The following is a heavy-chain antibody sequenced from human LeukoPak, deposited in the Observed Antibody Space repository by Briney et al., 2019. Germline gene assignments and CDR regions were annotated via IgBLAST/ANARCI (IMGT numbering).Heavy chain of an antibody. CDR1: GFTFSSYA. CDR2: ISGSGGST. J-gene: IGHJ4*02. D-gene: IGHD6-19*01. V-gene: IGHV3-23*01. Sequence: PGGSLRLSCAGSGFTFSSYAMSWVRQAPGKGLEWVSAISGSGGSTYYADSVKGRFTISRDNSKNTLYLQMNSLRAEDTAVYYCAKHGSGSGWSRPFDYWGQGTLVTVSS. CDR3: AKHGSGSGWSRPFDY.